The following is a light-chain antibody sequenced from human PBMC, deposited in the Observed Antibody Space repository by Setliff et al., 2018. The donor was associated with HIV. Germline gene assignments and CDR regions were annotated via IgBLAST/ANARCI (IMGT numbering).Light chain of an antibody. CDR2: IND. V-gene: IGLV1-44*01. CDR3: STWDDSLNAKV. J-gene: IGLJ1*01. CDR1: TSNIGSNT. Sequence: QSVLTQPPAASGTPGQRVTISCSGSTSNIGSNTVNWYQQLPGTAPKLLIYINDLRPSGVPGRFSGSKSGTSASLAISGLLSDDEADYYCSTWDDSLNAKVFGTGTKVTVL.